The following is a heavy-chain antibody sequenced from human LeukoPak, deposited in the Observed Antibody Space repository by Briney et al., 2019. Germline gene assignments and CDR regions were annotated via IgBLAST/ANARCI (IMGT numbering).Heavy chain of an antibody. V-gene: IGHV3-30*18. D-gene: IGHD2-2*01. CDR2: ISYDGSNK. Sequence: PGGSLRLSCAASGFTFSSYGMHWVRQAPGKGLEWVAVISYDGSNKYYADSVKGRFTISRDNSKNTLYLQMNSLRAEDTAVYYCAKVGVVPAANAHKYYYYGMDVWGQGTTVTVSS. J-gene: IGHJ6*02. CDR3: AKVGVVPAANAHKYYYYGMDV. CDR1: GFTFSSYG.